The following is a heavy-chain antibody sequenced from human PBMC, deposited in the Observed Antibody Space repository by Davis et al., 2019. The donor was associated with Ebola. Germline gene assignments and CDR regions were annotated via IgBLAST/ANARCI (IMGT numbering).Heavy chain of an antibody. CDR1: GYTFTSYA. CDR2: VHGGNGNT. CDR3: ARASFGYNSGWYADY. Sequence: ASVKVSCKASGYTFTSYAMHWVRQAPGQRLEWMGWVHGGNGNTKYSQRFQGRVTITTDTSASTVYLDLTSLRSDDTAVFYCARASFGYNSGWYADYWGQGTLVTVSS. D-gene: IGHD6-19*01. V-gene: IGHV1-3*01. J-gene: IGHJ4*02.